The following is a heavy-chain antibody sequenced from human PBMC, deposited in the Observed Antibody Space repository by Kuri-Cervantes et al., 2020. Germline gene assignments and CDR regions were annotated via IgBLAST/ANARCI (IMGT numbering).Heavy chain of an antibody. CDR3: ARDPIAATGRGGSFDY. Sequence: GGSLRLSCAASGFTFSNYGMHWVRQAAGKGLEWVAVIRLDGNNIYYGDSVQGRFTISRDNSKKTLYLQMDSLRVDDTAVYYCARDPIAATGRGGSFDYWGQGTPVTVSS. CDR2: IRLDGNNI. D-gene: IGHD6-13*01. V-gene: IGHV3-33*08. J-gene: IGHJ4*02. CDR1: GFTFSNYG.